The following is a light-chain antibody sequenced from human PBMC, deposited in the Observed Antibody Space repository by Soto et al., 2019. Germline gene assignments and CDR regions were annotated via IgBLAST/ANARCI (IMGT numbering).Light chain of an antibody. V-gene: IGKV3-11*01. CDR2: TAS. Sequence: EIVLTQSPATLSLSPGERATLSCRASQSVSSYLAWYQQKPGRAPRLLIYTASNRATGIPARFSGSGSGTDFTLTISSLEPEDFAVYYCQQRGNWPITFGQGTRLEIK. CDR1: QSVSSY. J-gene: IGKJ5*01. CDR3: QQRGNWPIT.